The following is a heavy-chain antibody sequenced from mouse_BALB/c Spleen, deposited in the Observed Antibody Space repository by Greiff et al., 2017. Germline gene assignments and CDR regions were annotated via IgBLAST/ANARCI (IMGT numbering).Heavy chain of an antibody. D-gene: IGHD1-1*01. Sequence: VQLKQSGPELVKPGASVKMSCKASGYTFTSYVMHWVKQKPGQGLEWIGYINPYNDGTKYNEKFKGKATLTSDKSSSTAYMELSSLTSEDSAVYYCAREEKTYYGSSGYYFDYWGQGTTLTVSS. CDR1: GYTFTSYV. CDR3: AREEKTYYGSSGYYFDY. CDR2: INPYNDGT. J-gene: IGHJ2*01. V-gene: IGHV1-14*01.